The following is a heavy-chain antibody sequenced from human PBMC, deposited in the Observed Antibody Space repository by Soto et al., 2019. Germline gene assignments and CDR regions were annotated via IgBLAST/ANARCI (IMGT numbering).Heavy chain of an antibody. CDR2: IYHSGST. Sequence: SETLSLTCAVSGGSISSGGYSWSWIRQPPGKGLEWIGYIYHSGSTYYNPSLKSRVTISVDRSKNQFSLKLSSVTAADTAVYYCARAFMGYLDYYDSSGYGGFDYWGQGTLVTVSS. CDR1: GGSISSGGYS. D-gene: IGHD3-22*01. CDR3: ARAFMGYLDYYDSSGYGGFDY. J-gene: IGHJ4*02. V-gene: IGHV4-30-2*01.